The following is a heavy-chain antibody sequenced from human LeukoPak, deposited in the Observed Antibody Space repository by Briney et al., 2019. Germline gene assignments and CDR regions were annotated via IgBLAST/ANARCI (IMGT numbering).Heavy chain of an antibody. Sequence: SEPLSLTCAVYGGSFRGYYWSWIRHPPGKGLEWIGEINHSGSTNYNPSLKSRVTISVDTSKNQFSLKLSSVTAADTAVYYCAAFNNGHSSSWYLSWYCDLWGRGTLVTVSS. V-gene: IGHV4-34*01. CDR3: AAFNNGHSSSWYLSWYCDL. J-gene: IGHJ2*01. D-gene: IGHD6-13*01. CDR2: INHSGST. CDR1: GGSFRGYY.